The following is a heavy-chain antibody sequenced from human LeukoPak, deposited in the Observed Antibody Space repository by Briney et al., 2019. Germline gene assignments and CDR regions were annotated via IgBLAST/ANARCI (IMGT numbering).Heavy chain of an antibody. Sequence: GGSLRLSCAASGFTVSRNYMSWVRQAPGRGLEWVSVIYGGGSTSYADSVKGRFIISRDNSKNTLYLQMNSLRADDTAVYYCARDRSDGNYYMVVWGKGTTVIVSS. D-gene: IGHD5-24*01. V-gene: IGHV3-53*01. CDR2: IYGGGST. CDR1: GFTVSRNY. CDR3: ARDRSDGNYYMVV. J-gene: IGHJ6*03.